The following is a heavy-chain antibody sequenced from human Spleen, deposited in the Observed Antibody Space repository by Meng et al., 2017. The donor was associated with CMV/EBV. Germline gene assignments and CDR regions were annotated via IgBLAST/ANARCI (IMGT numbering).Heavy chain of an antibody. J-gene: IGHJ4*02. Sequence: QVQLVQAGAEVKKPGASVRVSCKASGYTFINYGIIWVRQAPGQGLEWMGGINPNSGGTKYARNFQGWVTMTRDTSINTAYMELSRLKSDDTAVYYCARGYSAWYVDHWGQGTLVTVSS. V-gene: IGHV1-2*04. CDR2: INPNSGGT. D-gene: IGHD6-19*01. CDR3: ARGYSAWYVDH. CDR1: GYTFINYG.